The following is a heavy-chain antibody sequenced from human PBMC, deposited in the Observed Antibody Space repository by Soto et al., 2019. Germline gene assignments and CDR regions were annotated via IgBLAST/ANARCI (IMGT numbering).Heavy chain of an antibody. D-gene: IGHD5-18*01. CDR2: VSSTGST. V-gene: IGHV4-4*08. CDR3: TSWIQLIDY. J-gene: IGHJ4*02. CDR1: GASITQYY. Sequence: PSETLSLTCTVSGASITQYYWNWIRQSPGKGLEWIVSVSSTGSTVYNPSLTSRVTVSLDMSKNQFSLKLSSVTAADTAVYYCTSWIQLIDYWGQGTLVTVSS.